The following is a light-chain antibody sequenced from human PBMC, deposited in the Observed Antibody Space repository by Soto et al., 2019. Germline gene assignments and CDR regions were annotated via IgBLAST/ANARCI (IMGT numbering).Light chain of an antibody. V-gene: IGKV1-5*01. CDR1: QSISSW. Sequence: DIQMTQSPSTLSASVGDRVTITCRASQSISSWLAWYQQKPGKAPKLLIYDASSLESGVPSRFSGSGSGTEFTLTISSLQPDDFATYYCQQYHSYSPTFGQWTKVDIK. CDR2: DAS. J-gene: IGKJ1*01. CDR3: QQYHSYSPT.